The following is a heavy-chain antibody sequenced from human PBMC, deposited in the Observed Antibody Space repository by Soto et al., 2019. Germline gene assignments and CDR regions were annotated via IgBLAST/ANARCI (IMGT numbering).Heavy chain of an antibody. CDR1: GFTFSSYE. V-gene: IGHV3-48*03. CDR2: ISSSGSTI. CDR3: ARNMYYDFWSGKVNYGMDV. D-gene: IGHD3-3*01. Sequence: PGGSLRLSCAASGFTFSSYEMNWVRQAPGKGLEWVSYISSSGSTIYYADSVKGRFTISRDNAKNSLYLQMNSLRAEDTAVYYCARNMYYDFWSGKVNYGMDVWGQGTTVTVSS. J-gene: IGHJ6*02.